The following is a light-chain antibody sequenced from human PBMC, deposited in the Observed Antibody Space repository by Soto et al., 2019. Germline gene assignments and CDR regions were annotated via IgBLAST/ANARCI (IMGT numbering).Light chain of an antibody. Sequence: QSVLTQTPSVSGAPGQKITMSCTGSSSNIGAGYDVHWYQQVPGAAPRLLIYADNNRPSGVPDRFSASKSGTSASLAITGPQGEDEANYYCQSYDTSLSGVIFGAGTQLTVL. CDR1: SSNIGAGYD. J-gene: IGLJ2*01. CDR2: ADN. CDR3: QSYDTSLSGVI. V-gene: IGLV1-40*01.